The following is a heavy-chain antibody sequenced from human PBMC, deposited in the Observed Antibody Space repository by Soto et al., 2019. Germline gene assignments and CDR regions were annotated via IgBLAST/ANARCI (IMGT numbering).Heavy chain of an antibody. CDR2: IYYSGST. CDR3: ARLYPSYDILTGSQIYGFDF. J-gene: IGHJ3*01. V-gene: IGHV4-59*01. Sequence: QVQLQESGPGLVKPSETLSLTCTVSGDSISSSYWSWIRQSPGKGLEWIGYIYYSGSTNYNASLKSRVTISVDTSKHQLSLKMSSVTAADTAVYYCARLYPSYDILTGSQIYGFDFWGQGTMVTVSS. CDR1: GDSISSSY. D-gene: IGHD3-9*01.